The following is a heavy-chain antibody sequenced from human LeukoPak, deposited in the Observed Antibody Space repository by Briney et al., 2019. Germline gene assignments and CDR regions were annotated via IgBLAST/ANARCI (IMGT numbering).Heavy chain of an antibody. CDR2: ISSSSSTI. CDR1: GFTFSSYS. V-gene: IGHV3-48*01. CDR3: ARDPYGDYEGGCAFDI. Sequence: AGGSLRLSCAASGFTFSSYSMNWVRQAPGKGLEWVSYISSSSSTIYYADSVKGRFTISRDNAKNSLYLQMNSLRAEDTAVYYCARDPYGDYEGGCAFDIWGQGTMVTVSS. J-gene: IGHJ3*02. D-gene: IGHD4-17*01.